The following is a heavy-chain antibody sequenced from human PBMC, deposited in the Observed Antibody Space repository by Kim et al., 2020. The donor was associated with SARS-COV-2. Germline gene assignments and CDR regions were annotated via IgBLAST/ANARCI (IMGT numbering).Heavy chain of an antibody. CDR3: PPARPEYYFDY. CDR1: GFTFSSYA. J-gene: IGHJ4*02. CDR2: ISGSGVST. D-gene: IGHD6-6*01. Sequence: GGSLRLSCAASGFTFSSYAMSWVRQAPGKGLEWVSAISGSGVSTYYADSVKGRFTISRDNSKNTLYLQMNSLRAEDTAVYYCPPARPEYYFDYWGQGTLVTVSS. V-gene: IGHV3-23*01.